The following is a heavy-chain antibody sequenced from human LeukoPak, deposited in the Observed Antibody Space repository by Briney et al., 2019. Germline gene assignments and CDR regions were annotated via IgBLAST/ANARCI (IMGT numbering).Heavy chain of an antibody. CDR1: GYTFTSYA. J-gene: IGHJ6*03. D-gene: IGHD2-2*01. V-gene: IGHV7-4-1*02. CDR3: ARLGYCSSTSCYGFYYYYYMDV. Sequence: ASVKVSCKASGYTFTSYAMNWVRQAPGQGLEWMGWINTNTGNPTYAQGFTGRFVFSLDTSVSTAYLQISSLKAEDTAVYYCARLGYCSSTSCYGFYYYYYMDVWGKGTTVTVSS. CDR2: INTNTGNP.